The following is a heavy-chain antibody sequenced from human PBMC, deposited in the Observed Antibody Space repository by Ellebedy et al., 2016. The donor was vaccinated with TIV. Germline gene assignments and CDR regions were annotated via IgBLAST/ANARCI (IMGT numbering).Heavy chain of an antibody. V-gene: IGHV1-2*02. CDR1: GYTLTSYG. CDR3: AAFPYISTSSAF. J-gene: IGHJ4*02. D-gene: IGHD3-3*02. Sequence: ASVKVSCKASGYTLTSYGISWVRQAPGQGLEWMGWIYPYSGGTNYAPKFQGRVTMTRDMSISTAYMELSGLKSDDTAFYYCAAFPYISTSSAFWGQGTLVTVSS. CDR2: IYPYSGGT.